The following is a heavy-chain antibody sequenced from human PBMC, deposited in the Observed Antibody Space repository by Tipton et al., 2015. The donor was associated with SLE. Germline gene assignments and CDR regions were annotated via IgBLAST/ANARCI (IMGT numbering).Heavy chain of an antibody. CDR1: GGTFSTSG. CDR2: IIPILGTP. J-gene: IGHJ4*02. Sequence: QSGPEVKKPGSSVKVSCKASGGTFSTSGISWVRQAPGQGLEWVGGIIPILGTPHYAQKFQGRVTITTDESTSTAYMKLSNLRSEDTAVYYCARDTSDWPLGYWGQGTLVTVSS. CDR3: ARDTSDWPLGY. V-gene: IGHV1-69*05. D-gene: IGHD6-19*01.